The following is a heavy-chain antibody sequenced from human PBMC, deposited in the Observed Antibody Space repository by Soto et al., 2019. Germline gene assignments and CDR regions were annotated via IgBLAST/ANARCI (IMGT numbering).Heavy chain of an antibody. CDR1: GYTFTSYG. V-gene: IGHV1-18*01. CDR2: TSAYNGNT. J-gene: IGHJ4*02. Sequence: QVPLVQSGAEVKKPGASVKVSCKASGYTFTSYGISWVRQAPGQGLEWMGWTSAYNGNTNYAQKLQGRVTMTTDTSPSRAYMELRGLTSADTAVYYGAGARKGFLKVNGPDYWGQGTLVTVSS. D-gene: IGHD3-3*01. CDR3: AGARKGFLKVNGPDY.